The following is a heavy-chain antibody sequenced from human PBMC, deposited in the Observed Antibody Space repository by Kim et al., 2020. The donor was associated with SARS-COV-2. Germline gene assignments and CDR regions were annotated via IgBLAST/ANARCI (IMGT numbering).Heavy chain of an antibody. CDR3: ARYDFWSGYYSSKSWFDP. CDR1: GYSISSGYY. Sequence: SETLSLTCTVSGYSISSGYYWGWIRQPPGKGLEWIGSIYHSGSTYYNPSLKSRVTISVDTSKNQFSLKLSSVTAADTAVYYCARYDFWSGYYSSKSWFDPWGQGTLVTVSS. CDR2: IYHSGST. J-gene: IGHJ5*02. V-gene: IGHV4-38-2*02. D-gene: IGHD3-3*01.